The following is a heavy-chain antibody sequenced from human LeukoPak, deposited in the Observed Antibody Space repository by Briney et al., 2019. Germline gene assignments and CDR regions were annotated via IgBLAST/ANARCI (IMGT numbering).Heavy chain of an antibody. CDR1: GYSITSGYY. J-gene: IGHJ4*02. Sequence: SETLSLTCTVSGYSITSGYYWGWIRQPPGRGLEWIGSIYHSGSTNYNPSLKSRVTISVDTSKNQFSLKLSSVTAADTAVYYCARSTDSSSWYYFDYWGQGTLVTVSS. V-gene: IGHV4-38-2*02. CDR3: ARSTDSSSWYYFDY. D-gene: IGHD6-13*01. CDR2: IYHSGST.